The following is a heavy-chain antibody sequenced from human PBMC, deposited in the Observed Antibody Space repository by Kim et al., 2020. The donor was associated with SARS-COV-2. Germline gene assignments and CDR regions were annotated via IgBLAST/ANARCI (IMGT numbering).Heavy chain of an antibody. D-gene: IGHD2-2*01. J-gene: IGHJ5*02. CDR3: SRDSRSLTAGS. V-gene: IGHV3-7*01. CDR2: N. Sequence: NCHVDTLKGQFTTSRDNAQNSLYLQMNSLRAEDTAMYYCSRDSRSLTAGSWGQGTLVTVSA.